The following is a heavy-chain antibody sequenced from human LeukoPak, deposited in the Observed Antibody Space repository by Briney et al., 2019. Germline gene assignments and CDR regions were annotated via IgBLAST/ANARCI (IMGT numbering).Heavy chain of an antibody. Sequence: SETLSLTCTVSGYSISSGYYWGWIRQPPGKGLEWIGSIYHSGSTYYNPSLKSRVTISVDTSKNQFSLKLSSVTAADTAVYYCARSSRAPPFYSFDYWGQGTLVTVSS. D-gene: IGHD6-6*01. CDR3: ARSSRAPPFYSFDY. V-gene: IGHV4-38-2*02. J-gene: IGHJ4*02. CDR2: IYHSGST. CDR1: GYSISSGYY.